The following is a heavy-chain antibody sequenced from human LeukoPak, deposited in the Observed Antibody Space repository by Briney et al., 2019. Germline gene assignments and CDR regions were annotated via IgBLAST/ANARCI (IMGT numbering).Heavy chain of an antibody. CDR2: IYYSGST. Sequence: SETLSLTCTVSGGSISSSDYYWGWIRQPPGKGLEWIGNIYYSGSTYYNPSLKSRVTISVDTSKNQFSLKLSSVTAADTAVYYCARLSGYSTGWYPSNPYYFDYWGQGTLVTVSS. CDR1: GGSISSSDYY. CDR3: ARLSGYSTGWYPSNPYYFDY. J-gene: IGHJ4*02. V-gene: IGHV4-39*01. D-gene: IGHD6-19*01.